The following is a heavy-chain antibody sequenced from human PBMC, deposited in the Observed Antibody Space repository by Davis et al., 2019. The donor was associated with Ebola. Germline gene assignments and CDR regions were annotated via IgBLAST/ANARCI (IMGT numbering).Heavy chain of an antibody. V-gene: IGHV4-31*03. D-gene: IGHD3-3*01. CDR2: IYYSGST. CDR1: GGSISSGGYY. J-gene: IGHJ6*03. Sequence: SETLSLTCTVSGGSISSGGYYWSWIRQHPGKGLEWIGYIYYSGSTYYNPSLKSRVTISVDTSKNQFSLKLSSVTAADTAVYYCARTRVDFPYYYYYYYMDVWGKGTTVTVSS. CDR3: ARTRVDFPYYYYYYYMDV.